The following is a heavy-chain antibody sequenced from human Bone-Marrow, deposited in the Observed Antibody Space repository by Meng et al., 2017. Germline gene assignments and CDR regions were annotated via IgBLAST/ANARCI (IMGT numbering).Heavy chain of an antibody. Sequence: GESLKISCAASGFTFDDYAMHWVRQAPGKGLEWVSLISWDGGSTYYADSVKGRFTISRDNSKNSLYLQMNSLRAEDTAVYYCAKDLGRGRFGESPPHWGQGTLVTVSS. CDR3: AKDLGRGRFGESPPH. CDR2: ISWDGGST. J-gene: IGHJ4*02. CDR1: GFTFDDYA. D-gene: IGHD3-10*01. V-gene: IGHV3-43D*03.